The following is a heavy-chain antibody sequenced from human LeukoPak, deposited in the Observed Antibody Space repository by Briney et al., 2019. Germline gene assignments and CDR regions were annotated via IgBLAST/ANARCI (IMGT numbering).Heavy chain of an antibody. CDR3: ARSTGPIDY. Sequence: SQTISLTCDISGDSVSSNSAAWNWIRQSPSRGLEWLGRTYYRSKWYTYYAVSVKSRISINRDTSKNQISLQLNSVTPEDTAVYYCARSTGPIDYWGQGTLVTVSS. J-gene: IGHJ4*02. CDR2: TYYRSKWYT. D-gene: IGHD1-1*01. CDR1: GDSVSSNSAA. V-gene: IGHV6-1*01.